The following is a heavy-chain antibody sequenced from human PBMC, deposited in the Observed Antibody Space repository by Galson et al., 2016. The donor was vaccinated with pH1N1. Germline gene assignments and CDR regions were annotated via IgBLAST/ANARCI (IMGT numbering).Heavy chain of an antibody. D-gene: IGHD3-22*01. CDR1: GDIFISYA. CDR3: ARGAYYYDSTDVHAFDI. J-gene: IGHJ3*02. CDR2: ITPMFGTV. Sequence: SVKVSCKASGDIFISYALNWVRQAPGQGPEWMGRITPMFGTVNYAPKFQGRVTISAGESTTTAYMEMSSLRSDDTAVYYCARGAYYYDSTDVHAFDIWGQGTMVTVSS. V-gene: IGHV1-69*13.